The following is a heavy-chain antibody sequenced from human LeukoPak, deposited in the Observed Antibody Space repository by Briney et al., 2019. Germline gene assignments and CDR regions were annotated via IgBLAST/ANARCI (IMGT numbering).Heavy chain of an antibody. J-gene: IGHJ4*02. CDR3: ARGPGGAAAGAFDY. V-gene: IGHV4-30-2*01. D-gene: IGHD6-13*01. CDR2: IYHSGST. CDR1: GGSISSGGYS. Sequence: SETLSLTCAVSGGSISSGGYSWSWIRQPPGKGLEWIGYIYHSGSTYYNPSLKSRVTISVDRSKNQFSLKLSSVTAADTAVYYCARGPGGAAAGAFDYWGQGTLVTVSS.